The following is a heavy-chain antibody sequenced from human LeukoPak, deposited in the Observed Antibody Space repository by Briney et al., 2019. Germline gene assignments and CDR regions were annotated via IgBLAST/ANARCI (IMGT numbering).Heavy chain of an antibody. CDR3: ARDGDAEWLRPPGAFDI. Sequence: ASVKVSCKASHYTFTNYGISWVRQAPGQGLEWMGRIIPILGIANYAQKFQGRVTITADKSTSTAYMELSSLRSEDTAVYYCARDGDAEWLRPPGAFDIWGQGTMVTVSS. D-gene: IGHD5-12*01. J-gene: IGHJ3*02. V-gene: IGHV1-69*04. CDR2: IIPILGIA. CDR1: HYTFTNYG.